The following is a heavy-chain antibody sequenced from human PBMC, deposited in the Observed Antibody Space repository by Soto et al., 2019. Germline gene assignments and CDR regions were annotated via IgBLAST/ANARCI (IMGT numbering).Heavy chain of an antibody. J-gene: IGHJ6*03. Sequence: GASVNVSCKASGYTFTSYDINWVRQATGQGLEWMGWMNPNSGNTGYAQKFQGRVTMTRNTSISTAYMELSSLRSEDTAVYYCARIWGSGGRNWDYYYYYMDVWGKGTTVTVSS. CDR2: MNPNSGNT. CDR1: GYTFTSYD. D-gene: IGHD2-15*01. CDR3: ARIWGSGGRNWDYYYYYMDV. V-gene: IGHV1-8*01.